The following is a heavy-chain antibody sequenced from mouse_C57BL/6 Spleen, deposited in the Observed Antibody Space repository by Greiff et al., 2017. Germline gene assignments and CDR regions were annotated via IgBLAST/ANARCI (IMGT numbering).Heavy chain of an antibody. CDR2: ISGGGGNT. Sequence: EVNVVESGGGLVKPGGSLKLSCAASGFTFSSYTMSWVRQTPEKRLEWVATISGGGGNTYYPDSVKGRFTISRDNAKNTLYLQMSSLRSEDTALYYCARSSDGYYYFDYWGQGTTLTVSS. J-gene: IGHJ2*01. CDR1: GFTFSSYT. V-gene: IGHV5-9*01. D-gene: IGHD2-3*01. CDR3: ARSSDGYYYFDY.